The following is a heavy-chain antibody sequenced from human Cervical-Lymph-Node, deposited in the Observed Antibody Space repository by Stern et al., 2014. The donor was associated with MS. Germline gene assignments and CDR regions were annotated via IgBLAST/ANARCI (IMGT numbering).Heavy chain of an antibody. D-gene: IGHD6-13*01. CDR2: IYWDDDK. J-gene: IGHJ4*02. CDR1: GFSFSTSGVG. CDR3: AHLSPAAGIFDF. Sequence: QVTLKESGPTLVKPTQTLTLTCTFSGFSFSTSGVGVGWIRQPPGKALEWLALIYWDDDKRCSPSLKNRLTITTDTSKNQVVLTMTNMDTVDTATYFCAHLSPAAGIFDFWGQGTLVTVSS. V-gene: IGHV2-5*02.